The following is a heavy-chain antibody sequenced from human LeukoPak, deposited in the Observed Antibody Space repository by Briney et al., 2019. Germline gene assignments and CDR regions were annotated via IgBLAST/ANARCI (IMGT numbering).Heavy chain of an antibody. CDR1: SDSISSSY. CDR2: IYYSGST. V-gene: IGHV4-59*01. CDR3: ARGYCSSTTCFQSFHH. D-gene: IGHD2-2*01. Sequence: SETLSLTCTVSSDSISSSYWIWIRQPPGKGLEWIGYIYYSGSTNYNPSLKSRVAISVDTSKNQFSLKLTSVTAADTAVYYCARGYCSSTTCFQSFHHWGQGTLVTVSS. J-gene: IGHJ1*01.